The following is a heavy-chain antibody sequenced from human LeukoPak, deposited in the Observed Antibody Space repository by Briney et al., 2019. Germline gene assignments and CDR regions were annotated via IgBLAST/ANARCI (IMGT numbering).Heavy chain of an antibody. D-gene: IGHD2-15*01. J-gene: IGHJ1*01. CDR3: AREDNTLPYFQH. V-gene: IGHV1-2*04. Sequence: APVTVSFKASGYTFTGYYMHWVRQGPGQGLEWMGWINPNSGGTNYAQKFQGWVTMTRDTSISTAYMELSRLRSDDTAVYFCAREDNTLPYFQHWGQGTLVTVSS. CDR2: INPNSGGT. CDR1: GYTFTGYY.